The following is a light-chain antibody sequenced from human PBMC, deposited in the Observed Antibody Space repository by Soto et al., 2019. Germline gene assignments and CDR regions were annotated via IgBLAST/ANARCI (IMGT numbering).Light chain of an antibody. CDR3: QQSYNART. CDR1: QSISSY. J-gene: IGKJ1*01. V-gene: IGKV1-39*01. CDR2: AAS. Sequence: DIQMTQSPSSLSASVGDRVTITCRARQSISSYLNWYQQKPGKAPKLLIYAASSLQSGVPSRFSGSGSGTDFTLTISSLHPEDSAIYYCQQSYNARTFGQGTKVEIK.